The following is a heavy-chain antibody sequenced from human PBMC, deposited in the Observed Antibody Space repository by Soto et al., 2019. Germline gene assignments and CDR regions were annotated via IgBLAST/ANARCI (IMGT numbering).Heavy chain of an antibody. CDR2: IYWDDDK. CDR3: AHYGDYRTAFDI. CDR1: GFSLSTSGVG. D-gene: IGHD4-17*01. J-gene: IGHJ3*02. Sequence: QITLKESGPTLVKPTQTLTLTCTFSGFSLSTSGVGVGWIRQPPGKALEWLALIYWDDDKRYSPSLKSRLTITKDTSKNQVVLTMTYMDPVDTATYYCAHYGDYRTAFDIWCQGTMVTVAS. V-gene: IGHV2-5*02.